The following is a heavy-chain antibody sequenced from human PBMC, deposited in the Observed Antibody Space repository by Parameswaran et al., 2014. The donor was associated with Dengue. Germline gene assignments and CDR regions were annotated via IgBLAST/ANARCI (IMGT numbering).Heavy chain of an antibody. V-gene: IGHV2-5*02. Sequence: PGKALEWLALIYWDDDKRYSPSLKSRLTITKDTSKNQVVLTMTNMDPVDTATYYCAHYDFWSGYYPNFGYWGQGTLVTVSS. CDR3: AHYDFWSGYYPNFGY. CDR2: IYWDDDK. D-gene: IGHD3-3*01. J-gene: IGHJ4*02.